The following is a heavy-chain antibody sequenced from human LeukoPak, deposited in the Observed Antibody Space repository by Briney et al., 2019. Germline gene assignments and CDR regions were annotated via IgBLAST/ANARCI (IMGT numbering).Heavy chain of an antibody. CDR2: IYSGGST. CDR1: GFAVSSNY. V-gene: IGHV3-66*02. J-gene: IGHJ1*01. Sequence: PGGSLRLSCAASGFAVSSNYMSWVRQAPGKGLEWVSVIYSGGSTYYADSVKGRFTISRDNSKNTLYLQMNSLRAEDTAVYYCARDRGYDSSGYEYWGQGTLVTVFS. D-gene: IGHD3-22*01. CDR3: ARDRGYDSSGYEY.